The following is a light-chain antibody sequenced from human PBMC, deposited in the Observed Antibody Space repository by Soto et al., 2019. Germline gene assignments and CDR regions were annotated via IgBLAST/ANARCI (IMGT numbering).Light chain of an antibody. CDR2: KDT. J-gene: IGLJ2*01. V-gene: IGLV3-27*01. CDR3: YAAADTHIRL. CDR1: IPSKKY. Sequence: SYELTQPPSVSVSAGQTAKITCSGDIPSKKYARWFQQRPGQAPVLVIYKDTERPSGVPERFSGSSSGTTVTLTISGAQADDEAVYYCYAAADTHIRLFGGGTKLTVL.